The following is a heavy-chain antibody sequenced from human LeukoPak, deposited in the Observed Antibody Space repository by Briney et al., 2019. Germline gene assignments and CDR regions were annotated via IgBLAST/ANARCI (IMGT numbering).Heavy chain of an antibody. Sequence: GGSLRLSCAASGFTFRSYAMQWVRQAPGKGLEWVSYITYNSGTIFYADSVKGRFTISRDNAQNSLYLHMNSLRAEDTSVYYCASSNWNYYNYWGQGTLVTVSS. V-gene: IGHV3-48*04. CDR3: ASSNWNYYNY. CDR1: GFTFRSYA. D-gene: IGHD1-20*01. J-gene: IGHJ4*02. CDR2: ITYNSGTI.